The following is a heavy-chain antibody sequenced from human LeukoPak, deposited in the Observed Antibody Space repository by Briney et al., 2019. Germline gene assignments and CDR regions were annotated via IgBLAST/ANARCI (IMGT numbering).Heavy chain of an antibody. D-gene: IGHD6-13*01. CDR1: GGPISTAAYF. CDR2: IYTSESS. J-gene: IGHJ4*02. V-gene: IGHV4-61*02. CDR3: ARVAYSSSWYYFDY. Sequence: SEPLSLTCSVCGGPISTAAYFWSWIRQPAGKGLDWLGRIYTSESSNYNPSLKSRVTTSVDTSKNQFSLKLSSVTAADTAVYYCARVAYSSSWYYFDYWGQGSLVTVSS.